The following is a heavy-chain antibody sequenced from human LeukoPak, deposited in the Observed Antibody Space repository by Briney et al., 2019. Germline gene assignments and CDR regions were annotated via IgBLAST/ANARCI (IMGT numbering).Heavy chain of an antibody. CDR2: IYPGDSNT. CDR1: GYSFTSYW. Sequence: EESLKISCQGSGYSFTSYWIARVRQMPGKGLDWMGIIYPGDSNTKYRPSFQGQVTISVDKSINTAYLQWSRLKASDTATYYCARHWSNARPSPDQFYGMDFWGQGTTVIVSS. D-gene: IGHD2-2*01. CDR3: ARHWSNARPSPDQFYGMDF. J-gene: IGHJ6*01. V-gene: IGHV5-51*01.